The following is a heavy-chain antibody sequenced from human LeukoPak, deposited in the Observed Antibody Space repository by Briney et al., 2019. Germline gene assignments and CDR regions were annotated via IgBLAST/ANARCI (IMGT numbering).Heavy chain of an antibody. D-gene: IGHD2/OR15-2a*01. CDR3: VSFYEAY. CDR1: GNYW. Sequence: GGSLRLSCAASGNYWMHWVRQAPGKGLVWVSHINSDGSWTSYADSVKGRFTISKDNAKNTVYLQMNNLRAEDTAVYYCVSFYEAYWGRGTLVTVTS. J-gene: IGHJ4*02. CDR2: INSDGSWT. V-gene: IGHV3-74*01.